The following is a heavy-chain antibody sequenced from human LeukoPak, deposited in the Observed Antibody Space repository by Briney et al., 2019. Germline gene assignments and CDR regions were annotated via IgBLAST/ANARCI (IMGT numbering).Heavy chain of an antibody. CDR1: GFTFTSYE. J-gene: IGHJ4*02. V-gene: IGHV3-48*03. CDR3: ARVNSNYFDY. D-gene: IGHD4-11*01. Sequence: PGGSLRLSCAASGFTFTSYEMNCVRQAPGKGVEWVSYISISGSTIYYADSVKGRFTISRDNAKNSLYLQMNSLRAEDTAVYSCARVNSNYFDYWGQGTLVTVSS. CDR2: ISISGSTI.